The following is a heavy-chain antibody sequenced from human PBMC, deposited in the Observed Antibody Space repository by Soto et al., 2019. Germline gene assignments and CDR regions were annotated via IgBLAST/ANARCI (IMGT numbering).Heavy chain of an antibody. CDR3: TTDSYTNMPIVRFDY. J-gene: IGHJ4*01. D-gene: IGHD2-2*02. Sequence: GGSLRLSCAASGLIFSNAWINWVRQAPGKGLEWVGRIKSKADGGTTDFAAPVKGRFAISRDDSKNMMYMEMSSLRTEDTAVYYCTTDSYTNMPIVRFDYWRHATLVTSPQ. CDR1: GLIFSNAW. V-gene: IGHV3-15*07. CDR2: IKSKADGGTT.